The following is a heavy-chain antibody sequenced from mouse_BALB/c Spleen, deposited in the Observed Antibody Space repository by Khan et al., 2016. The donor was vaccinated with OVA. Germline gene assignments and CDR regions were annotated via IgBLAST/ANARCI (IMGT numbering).Heavy chain of an antibody. J-gene: IGHJ3*01. CDR1: GCSLTSYG. V-gene: IGHV2-9*02. CDR2: IWAGGST. Sequence: QVQLKESGPGLVAPSQTLSITCTVSGCSLTSYGVHWVRQPPGKGLEWLGVIWAGGSTHHHSALMSSQSISTDNSTSQVFLKMNSLQTDDTAMYYCARSFYYGAWFAYWGQGTLVTVSA. D-gene: IGHD1-1*01. CDR3: ARSFYYGAWFAY.